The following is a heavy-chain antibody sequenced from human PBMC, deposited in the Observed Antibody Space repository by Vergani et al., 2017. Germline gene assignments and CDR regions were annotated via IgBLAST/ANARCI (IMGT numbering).Heavy chain of an antibody. CDR3: AREPKYQVIYYYYYMDG. J-gene: IGHJ6*03. D-gene: IGHD2-2*01. Sequence: QVQLQESGPGLVKPSETLSLTCTVSGGSISSYYWSWIRQPAGKGLEWIGRIYTSGSTNYNPSLKSRVTRSVDTSKNQFSLKLSSLTAADTAVYYCAREPKYQVIYYYYYMDGGGKGTTVTVSS. CDR1: GGSISSYY. V-gene: IGHV4-4*07. CDR2: IYTSGST.